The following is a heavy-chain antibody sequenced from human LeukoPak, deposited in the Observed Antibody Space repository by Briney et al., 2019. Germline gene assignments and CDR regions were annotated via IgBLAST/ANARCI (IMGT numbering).Heavy chain of an antibody. J-gene: IGHJ4*02. D-gene: IGHD1-1*01. CDR3: VRRGDSNNWTHFDY. CDR2: IYPGDSDT. V-gene: IGHV5-51*01. CDR1: GYSFTSYW. Sequence: GESLQISCQGSGYSFTSYWIAWVRQMPGKGLEWMGIIYPGDSDTRYSPSFQGQVTISADKSISTAYLQWSSLKASDTAMYYCVRRGDSNNWTHFDYWGQGTLVTVSS.